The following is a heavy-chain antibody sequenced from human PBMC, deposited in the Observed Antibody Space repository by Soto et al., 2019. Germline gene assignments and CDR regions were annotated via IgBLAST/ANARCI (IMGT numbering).Heavy chain of an antibody. CDR3: ARVTSQWLVS. D-gene: IGHD6-19*01. J-gene: IGHJ5*02. V-gene: IGHV1-3*01. CDR2: INAGNGNT. CDR1: GYTLTSYA. Sequence: ASVKVPCTASGYTLTSYAMHWVRQAPGQRLEWMGWINAGNGNTKYSQKFQGRVTITRDTSASTAYMELSSLRSEDTAVYYCARVTSQWLVSWGQGTLVTLSS.